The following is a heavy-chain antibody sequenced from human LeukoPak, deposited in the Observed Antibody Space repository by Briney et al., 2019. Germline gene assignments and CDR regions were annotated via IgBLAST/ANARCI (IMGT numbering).Heavy chain of an antibody. D-gene: IGHD2-15*01. V-gene: IGHV1-46*01. CDR2: INPSGGST. J-gene: IGHJ6*02. Sequence: ASVKVSCKASGYTFTSYYMHWVRQAPGQGLEWMGIINPSGGSTSYAQKFQGRVTMTRDTSTSTVYMELSSLRSEDTAVYYCARGRDILVVPEGRIMDVWGQGTTVTVSS. CDR1: GYTFTSYY. CDR3: ARGRDILVVPEGRIMDV.